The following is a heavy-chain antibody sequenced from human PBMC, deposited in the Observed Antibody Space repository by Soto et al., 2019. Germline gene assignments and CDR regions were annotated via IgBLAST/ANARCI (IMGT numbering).Heavy chain of an antibody. V-gene: IGHV3-23*01. D-gene: IGHD2-2*01. CDR2: ISGSGGST. J-gene: IGHJ3*02. Sequence: GGSLRLSCAASGFTFSSYATSWVRQAPGKGLEWVSAISGSGGSTYYADSVKGRFTISRDNSKNTLYLQMNSLRAEDTAVYYCASLLGVPAAMEDGSDAFDIWGQGTMVTVSS. CDR1: GFTFSSYA. CDR3: ASLLGVPAAMEDGSDAFDI.